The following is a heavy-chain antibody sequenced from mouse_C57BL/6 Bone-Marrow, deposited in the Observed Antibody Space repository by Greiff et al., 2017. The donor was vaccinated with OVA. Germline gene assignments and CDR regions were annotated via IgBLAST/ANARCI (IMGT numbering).Heavy chain of an antibody. D-gene: IGHD1-1*02. J-gene: IGHJ2*01. Sequence: VQLQQPGAELVKPGASVTLSCKASGYTFTSYWMHWVKQRPGQGLEWIGMIHPNSGSTNYNEKFKSKATLTVDKSASTAYMQLSSLTSDDSAVYYCVCVLVYGGYWGQGTTLTVSS. CDR1: GYTFTSYW. CDR3: VCVLVYGGY. CDR2: IHPNSGST. V-gene: IGHV1-64*01.